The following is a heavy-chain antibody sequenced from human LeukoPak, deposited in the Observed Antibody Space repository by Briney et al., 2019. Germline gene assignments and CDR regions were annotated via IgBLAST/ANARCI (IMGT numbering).Heavy chain of an antibody. V-gene: IGHV4-4*07. D-gene: IGHD3-10*01. CDR2: IYTSGST. Sequence: SETLSLTCTVSGGSISSYYWSWIRQPAGKGLEWIGRIYTSGSTNYNPSLKSRVTMSVDTSKNQFSLKLSSVTAADTAVYYCAGMPRSWFGELPYYYYYMDVWGKGTTVTISS. CDR3: AGMPRSWFGELPYYYYYMDV. J-gene: IGHJ6*03. CDR1: GGSISSYY.